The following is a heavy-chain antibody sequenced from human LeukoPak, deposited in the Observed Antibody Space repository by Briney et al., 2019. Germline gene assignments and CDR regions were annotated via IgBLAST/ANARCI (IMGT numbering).Heavy chain of an antibody. Sequence: SETLSLTCTVSGGSISSYYWSWIRQPPGKGLEWIGYIYTSGSTNYNPSLESRVTISVDTSKNHFSLKMTSVTAADTAVYYCAGIRYCSSTTCYGNWFDPWGQGTPVTVSS. CDR3: AGIRYCSSTTCYGNWFDP. V-gene: IGHV4-4*09. CDR2: IYTSGST. D-gene: IGHD2-2*01. J-gene: IGHJ5*02. CDR1: GGSISSYY.